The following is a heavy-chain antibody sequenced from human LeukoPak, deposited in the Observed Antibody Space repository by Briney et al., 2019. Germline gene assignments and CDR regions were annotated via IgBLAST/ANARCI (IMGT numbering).Heavy chain of an antibody. J-gene: IGHJ6*03. CDR3: ARSSGAYYYYMDV. CDR2: INPNSGGT. V-gene: IGHV1-2*06. D-gene: IGHD6-25*01. Sequence: ASVKVSCKASGYSFSGYYMHWVRQAPGQGLEWMGRINPNSGGTTYAQNFQGRVTMTRDASISTTYMELNRLTSDDTAVYFCARSSGAYYYYMDVWGKGTTVTVSS. CDR1: GYSFSGYY.